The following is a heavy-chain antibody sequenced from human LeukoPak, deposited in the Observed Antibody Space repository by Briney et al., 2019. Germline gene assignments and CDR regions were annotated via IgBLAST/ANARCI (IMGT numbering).Heavy chain of an antibody. J-gene: IGHJ4*02. CDR1: GFTFSSYS. Sequence: GGSLRLSCAASGFTFSSYSMNWVRQAPGKGLEWVSSISSSSSYIYYADSVKGRFTISRDNAKNSLYLQMNSLRAEDTAVYYCARKDGSGWNFDYWGQGTLVTVPS. D-gene: IGHD6-19*01. CDR2: ISSSSSYI. CDR3: ARKDGSGWNFDY. V-gene: IGHV3-21*01.